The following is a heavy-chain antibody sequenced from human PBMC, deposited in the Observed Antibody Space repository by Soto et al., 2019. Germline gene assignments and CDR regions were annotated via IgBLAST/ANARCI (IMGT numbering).Heavy chain of an antibody. D-gene: IGHD6-6*01. CDR2: INPSGGST. V-gene: IGHV1-46*01. CDR1: GYTFTSYY. J-gene: IGHJ5*02. Sequence: QVQLVQSGAEVKKPGASLKVSCKASGYTFTSYYMRWVRQAPGQGLEWMGIINPSGGSTSYAQKFQGRVTMTRDTSTSTVYMELSSLRSEDTAVYYCARDFRGPAEQLVWFDPWGQGTLVTVSS. CDR3: ARDFRGPAEQLVWFDP.